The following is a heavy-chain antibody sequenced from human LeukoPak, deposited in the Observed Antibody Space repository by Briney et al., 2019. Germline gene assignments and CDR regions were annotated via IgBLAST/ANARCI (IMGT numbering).Heavy chain of an antibody. CDR2: ISSSGSTI. CDR1: GFTFSSYE. Sequence: GGSLRLSCAASGFTFSSYEMNWVRQAPGKGLEWLSYISSSGSTIYYADSVKGRFTISRDNAKNSLYLQMNSLRAEDTAVYYCARDGMVRGVIIRNYYYMDVWGKGTAVTISS. J-gene: IGHJ6*03. V-gene: IGHV3-48*03. D-gene: IGHD3-10*01. CDR3: ARDGMVRGVIIRNYYYMDV.